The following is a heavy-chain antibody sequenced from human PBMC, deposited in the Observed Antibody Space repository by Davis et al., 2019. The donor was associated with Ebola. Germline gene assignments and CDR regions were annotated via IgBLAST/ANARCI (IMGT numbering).Heavy chain of an antibody. V-gene: IGHV5-51*01. CDR2: FYPGDSDS. J-gene: IGHJ4*02. CDR3: ARESDYSGSRSNLFAF. D-gene: IGHD3-10*01. Sequence: GEFLKISCKGSGYSFSNYWIGWVRQMPGKGLEWMGIFYPGDSDSRYSPSFQGRVTFSGDKSISTAYLQWNSLKASDTAMYYCARESDYSGSRSNLFAFWGQGTLVTVSS. CDR1: GYSFSNYW.